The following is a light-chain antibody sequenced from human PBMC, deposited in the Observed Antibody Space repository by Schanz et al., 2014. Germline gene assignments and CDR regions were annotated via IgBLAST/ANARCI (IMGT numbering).Light chain of an antibody. V-gene: IGLV2-14*01. CDR1: SSDVGTYNR. CDR2: DVT. Sequence: QSALTQPASVSGSPGQSITISCTGSSSDVGTYNRVSWYQQPPGKAPKLMIYDVTNRPSGVSNRFSGSKSGNTASLTISGLQAEDEADYYCSSYAGSNIVVFGGGTKLTVL. J-gene: IGLJ2*01. CDR3: SSYAGSNIVV.